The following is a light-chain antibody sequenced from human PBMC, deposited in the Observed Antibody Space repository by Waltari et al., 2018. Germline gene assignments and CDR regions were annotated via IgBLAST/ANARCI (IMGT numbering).Light chain of an antibody. Sequence: DIQMTQSPSSLSASVGDRVTITCRASQSISSYVNWYQQKPGKAPKLLIYAASSLQSGVPSRFSGSGSGTDFTLTISSLQPEDFATYYCQQSYSTPNTFGPGTKVDIK. CDR1: QSISSY. V-gene: IGKV1-39*01. J-gene: IGKJ3*01. CDR3: QQSYSTPNT. CDR2: AAS.